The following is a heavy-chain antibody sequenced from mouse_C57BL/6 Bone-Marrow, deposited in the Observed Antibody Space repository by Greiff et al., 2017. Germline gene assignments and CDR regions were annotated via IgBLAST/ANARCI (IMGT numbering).Heavy chain of an antibody. CDR3: ARMMVAWFAY. J-gene: IGHJ3*01. V-gene: IGHV5-6*01. D-gene: IGHD2-3*01. CDR1: GFTFSSYG. CDR2: ISSGGSYT. Sequence: EVQVVESGGDLVKPGGSLKLSCAASGFTFSSYGMSWVRQTPDKRLEWVATISSGGSYTYYPDSVKWRFTISRDNAKNTLYLQMSSLKSEDTAMYYCARMMVAWFAYWGQGTLVTVSA.